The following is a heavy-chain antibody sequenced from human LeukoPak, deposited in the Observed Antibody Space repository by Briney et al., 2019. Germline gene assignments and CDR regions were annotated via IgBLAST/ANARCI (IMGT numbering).Heavy chain of an antibody. CDR2: IKHSGST. CDR1: GGSFSGYY. D-gene: IGHD3-22*01. Sequence: SETLSLTCAVYGGSFSGYYWSWIRQPPGKGLEWIGEIKHSGSTNYNPSLKSRVTISVDTSKNQFSLKLSSVTAADTAVYYCARRGYYDSSGRRKPFDYWGQGTLVTVSS. J-gene: IGHJ4*02. V-gene: IGHV4-34*01. CDR3: ARRGYYDSSGRRKPFDY.